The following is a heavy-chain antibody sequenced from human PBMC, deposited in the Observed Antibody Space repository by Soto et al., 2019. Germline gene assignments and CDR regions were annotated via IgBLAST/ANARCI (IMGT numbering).Heavy chain of an antibody. J-gene: IGHJ4*02. CDR3: ARDRVNSGSPARLDY. D-gene: IGHD1-26*01. CDR2: ISSSSSTI. Sequence: GGSLRLSCAASGFTFSSYSMNWVRQAPGKGLEWVSYISSSSSTIYYADSVKGRFTISRDNAKNSLYLQMNSLRAEDTAVYYCARDRVNSGSPARLDYWGQGTLVTVSS. V-gene: IGHV3-48*01. CDR1: GFTFSSYS.